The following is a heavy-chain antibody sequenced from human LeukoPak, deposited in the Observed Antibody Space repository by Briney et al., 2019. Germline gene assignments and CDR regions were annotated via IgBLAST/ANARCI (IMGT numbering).Heavy chain of an antibody. CDR3: ARGEVISSWPYYYYYYGMDV. D-gene: IGHD6-13*01. V-gene: IGHV3-74*01. CDR1: GFTFSSYW. CDR2: INSDGSST. J-gene: IGHJ6*02. Sequence: PGGSLRLSCAASGFTFSSYWMHWVRQAPGKGLVWVSRINSDGSSTSYADSVKCRFTISRDNAKNTLYLQMNSLRAEDTAVYYCARGEVISSWPYYYYYYGMDVWGQGTTVTVSS.